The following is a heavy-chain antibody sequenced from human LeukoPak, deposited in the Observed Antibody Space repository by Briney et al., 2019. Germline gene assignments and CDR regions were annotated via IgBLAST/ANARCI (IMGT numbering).Heavy chain of an antibody. J-gene: IGHJ3*02. CDR1: GGSISNYY. D-gene: IGHD6-13*01. CDR3: ARGVAADAFDI. V-gene: IGHV4-59*12. CDR2: IYYGGST. Sequence: PSETLSLTCTVSGGSISNYYWTWIRQPPGKGLEWTGYIYYGGSTNYNPSLKSRVTISVDRSKNQFSLKLSSVTAADTAVYYCARGVAADAFDIWGQGTMVTVSS.